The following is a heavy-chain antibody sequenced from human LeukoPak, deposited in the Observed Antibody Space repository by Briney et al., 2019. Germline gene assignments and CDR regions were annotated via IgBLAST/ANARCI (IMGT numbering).Heavy chain of an antibody. Sequence: PGGSLRLSCAASGFTFSSYEMNWVRQAPGKGLEWVSYISSSGSTIYYADSVKGRFTISRDNAKNSLYLQMNSLRAEDTAVYYCARDYYGSGSYYYYYYGMDVWGQGTTVTVSS. CDR1: GFTFSSYE. CDR2: ISSSGSTI. CDR3: ARDYYGSGSYYYYYYGMDV. V-gene: IGHV3-48*03. D-gene: IGHD3-10*01. J-gene: IGHJ6*02.